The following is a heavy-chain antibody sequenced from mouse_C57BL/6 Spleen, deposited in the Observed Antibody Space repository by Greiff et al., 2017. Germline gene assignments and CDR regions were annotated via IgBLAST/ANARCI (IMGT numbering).Heavy chain of an antibody. CDR2: ISSGSSTI. J-gene: IGHJ1*03. Sequence: EVHLVESGGGLVKPGGSLKLSCAASGFTFSDYGMHWVRQAPEKGLEWVAYISSGSSTIYYADTVKGRFTISRDNAKNTLFLQMTSLRSEDTAMYYCASQLTGTPYWYFDVWGTGTTVTVSS. CDR3: ASQLTGTPYWYFDV. V-gene: IGHV5-17*01. D-gene: IGHD4-1*01. CDR1: GFTFSDYG.